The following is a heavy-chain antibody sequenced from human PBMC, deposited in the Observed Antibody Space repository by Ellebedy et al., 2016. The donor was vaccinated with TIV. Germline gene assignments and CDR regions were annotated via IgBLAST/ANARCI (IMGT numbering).Heavy chain of an antibody. J-gene: IGHJ5*02. V-gene: IGHV1-18*01. CDR2: INVYQGVT. Sequence: ASVKVSXXASADTLSNYGISWVRQAPGRGPEWMGWINVYQGVTNYSPKFQGRVIITTDSSTNTAYMDLRSLRSEDTAVYYCARDTAGRGRFDPWGQGTLVTVSS. CDR1: ADTLSNYG. CDR3: ARDTAGRGRFDP. D-gene: IGHD1-26*01.